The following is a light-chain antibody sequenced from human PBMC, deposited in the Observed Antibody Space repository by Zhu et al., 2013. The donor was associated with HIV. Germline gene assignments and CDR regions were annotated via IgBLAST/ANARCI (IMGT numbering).Light chain of an antibody. V-gene: IGKV3-11*01. CDR2: DAS. CDR3: QQYDSSPLT. Sequence: EIVLTQSPATLSLSPGERATLSCRASQSVSTYLAWYQQKPGQAPRLLIYDASNRVTGIPARFSGSGSGTDFTLTISSLEPEDFAVYYCQQYDSSPLTFGGGTKVEI. J-gene: IGKJ4*01. CDR1: QSVSTY.